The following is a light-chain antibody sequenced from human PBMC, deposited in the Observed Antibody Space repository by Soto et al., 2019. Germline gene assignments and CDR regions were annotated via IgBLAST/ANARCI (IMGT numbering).Light chain of an antibody. CDR3: QQSYTTPWT. Sequence: DIHLTQSPSSLSASVGDRVTITCRASQNINNYLIWFQHKPGKAPKLLIYAASILQSGVPSRFSVTGSGTDFTLTISSLQPEDFATYSCQQSYTTPWTFGQGTKVEI. V-gene: IGKV1-39*01. CDR1: QNINNY. J-gene: IGKJ1*01. CDR2: AAS.